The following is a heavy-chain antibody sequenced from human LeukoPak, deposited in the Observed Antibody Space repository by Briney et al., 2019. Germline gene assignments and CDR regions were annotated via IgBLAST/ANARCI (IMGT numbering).Heavy chain of an antibody. Sequence: PGGSLRLSCAASGFTFSTYTMNWVRQAPVKGLEWISYIRTSTSTISYADSVKGRFAISTDNAQNSLYLQMNSLRAEDTGVYYCAREAGSADHWGQGTLVTVSS. D-gene: IGHD6-25*01. CDR1: GFTFSTYT. CDR3: AREAGSADH. CDR2: IRTSTSTI. V-gene: IGHV3-48*01. J-gene: IGHJ4*02.